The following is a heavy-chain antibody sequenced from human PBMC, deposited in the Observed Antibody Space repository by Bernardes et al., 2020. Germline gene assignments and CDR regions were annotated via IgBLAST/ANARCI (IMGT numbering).Heavy chain of an antibody. J-gene: IGHJ4*02. Sequence: SNTLTPTCAVYGGSFRGYYWSWIRQPPGPGLEWIGEINHSGSTNYNPSLKSRVTISVDTSKNQFSLKLSSVTAADTAVYYCARAAYYYGSGSYYNLYYFDYWGQGTLVTVSS. D-gene: IGHD3-10*01. V-gene: IGHV4-34*01. CDR2: INHSGST. CDR1: GGSFRGYY. CDR3: ARAAYYYGSGSYYNLYYFDY.